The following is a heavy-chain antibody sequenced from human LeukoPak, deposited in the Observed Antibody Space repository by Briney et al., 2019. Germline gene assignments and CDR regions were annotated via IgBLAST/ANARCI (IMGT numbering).Heavy chain of an antibody. CDR3: ARVVRRYYDSSGYYYPSWFDP. CDR2: INHSGST. D-gene: IGHD3-22*01. J-gene: IGHJ5*02. CDR1: GGSFSGYY. Sequence: SETLSLTCAVYGGSFSGYYWSWIRQPPGKGLEWIGEINHSGSTNYNPSLKSRVTISVDTSKNQFSLKLSSVTAADTAVYYCARVVRRYYDSSGYYYPSWFDPWGQGTLVTVSS. V-gene: IGHV4-34*09.